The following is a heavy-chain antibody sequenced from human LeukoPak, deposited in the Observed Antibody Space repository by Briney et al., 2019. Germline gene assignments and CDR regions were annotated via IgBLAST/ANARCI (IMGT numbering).Heavy chain of an antibody. J-gene: IGHJ1*01. Sequence: GGSLRLSCAASGFTFSTYGMSWVRQTPGKGLEWVSAISGSGGSTYYADSVKGRFTISRDNSKNTLYLQMNSLRAEDTAVYYCARWGFLKDPEYFQHWGQGTLVTVSS. D-gene: IGHD3-16*01. CDR1: GFTFSTYG. CDR3: ARWGFLKDPEYFQH. V-gene: IGHV3-23*01. CDR2: ISGSGGST.